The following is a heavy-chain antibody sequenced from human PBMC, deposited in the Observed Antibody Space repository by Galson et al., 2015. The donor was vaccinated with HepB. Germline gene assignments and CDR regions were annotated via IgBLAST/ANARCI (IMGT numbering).Heavy chain of an antibody. CDR3: ARGRLRSYAYWGSLDY. CDR1: GYTFTSYY. CDR2: INPSGGST. V-gene: IGHV1-46*01. J-gene: IGHJ4*02. D-gene: IGHD2-2*01. Sequence: SVKVSCKASGYTFTSYYMHWVRQAPGQGLEWMGIINPSGGSTSYAQKFQGRVTMTRDTSTSTVYMELSSLRSEDTAVYYCARGRLRSYAYWGSLDYWGQGTLVTVSS.